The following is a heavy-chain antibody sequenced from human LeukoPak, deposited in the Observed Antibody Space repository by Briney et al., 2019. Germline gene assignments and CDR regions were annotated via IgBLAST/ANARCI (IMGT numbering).Heavy chain of an antibody. D-gene: IGHD3-22*01. CDR3: ARGSNYYDSSGYYRLDY. CDR1: GYTFTSYD. V-gene: IGHV1-8*01. J-gene: IGHJ4*02. CDR2: MNPNSGNT. Sequence: ASVKVSCKASGYTFTSYDINWVRQATGQGLGWMGWMNPNSGNTGYAQKFQGRVTMTRNTSISTAYMELSSLRSEDTAVYYCARGSNYYDSSGYYRLDYWGQGTLVTVSS.